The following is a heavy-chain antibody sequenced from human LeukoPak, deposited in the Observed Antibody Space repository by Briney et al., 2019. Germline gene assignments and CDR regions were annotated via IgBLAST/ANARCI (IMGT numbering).Heavy chain of an antibody. V-gene: IGHV4-34*01. Sequence: KSGGSLRLSCAASGFTFSSYWMSWVRQAPGKGLEWIGEINHSGSTNYNPSLKSRVTISVDTSKNQFSLKLSSVTAADTAVYYCARGLKVWGSGSYYHWGQGTLVTVSS. J-gene: IGHJ4*02. CDR2: INHSGST. D-gene: IGHD3-10*01. CDR1: GFTFSSYW. CDR3: ARGLKVWGSGSYYH.